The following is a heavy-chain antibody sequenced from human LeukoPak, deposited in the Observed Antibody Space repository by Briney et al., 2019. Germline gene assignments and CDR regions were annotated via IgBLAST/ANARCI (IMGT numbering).Heavy chain of an antibody. Sequence: SETLSLTCTVSGYSISSGYYWGWIRQPPGKGLEWIGSIYHSGSTYYNPSLKSRVTISVDTSKNQFSLKLSSVTAADTAVYYCARGAYGDYVDYWGQGTLVTVSS. V-gene: IGHV4-38-2*02. D-gene: IGHD4-17*01. CDR2: IYHSGST. CDR3: ARGAYGDYVDY. CDR1: GYSISSGYY. J-gene: IGHJ4*02.